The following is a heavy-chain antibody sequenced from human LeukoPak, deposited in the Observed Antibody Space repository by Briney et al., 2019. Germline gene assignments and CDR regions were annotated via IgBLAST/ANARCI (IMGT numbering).Heavy chain of an antibody. CDR2: ISGSGGST. J-gene: IGHJ6*02. D-gene: IGHD5-12*01. CDR1: GFTFSSYA. Sequence: GGSLRLSCAASGFTFSSYAMSWVRQAPGKGLEWVSAISGSGGSTYYADSVKGRFTISRDNSKSTLYLQMSSLRAEDTAVYYCAKSRYSGYDNYYYYYYGMDVWGQGTTVTVSS. CDR3: AKSRYSGYDNYYYYYYGMDV. V-gene: IGHV3-23*01.